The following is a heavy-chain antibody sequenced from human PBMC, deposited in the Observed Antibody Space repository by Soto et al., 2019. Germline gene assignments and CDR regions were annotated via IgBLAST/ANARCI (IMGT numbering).Heavy chain of an antibody. V-gene: IGHV3-30*18. D-gene: IGHD6-19*01. CDR2: ISYDETAT. J-gene: IGHJ4*02. CDR3: AKGSEWLVTWDVDY. CDR1: GFTFSGYG. Sequence: QVQPVESGGGVVQPGTSLRLSCAASGFTFSGYGVHWVRQDPGKVLEWVATISYDETATYYSDSVKGRFTISRDNSKNPLFLQMKSLRAEDTAMYYCAKGSEWLVTWDVDYWGQGTLVTVSS.